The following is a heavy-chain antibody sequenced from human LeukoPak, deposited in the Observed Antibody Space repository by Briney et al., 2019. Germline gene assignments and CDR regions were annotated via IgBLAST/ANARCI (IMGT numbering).Heavy chain of an antibody. CDR2: INPNSGGT. CDR1: GYTFTGYY. J-gene: IGHJ4*02. V-gene: IGHV1-2*02. D-gene: IGHD2-15*01. CDR3: ARDGAGGIVVVVAATGAIDY. Sequence: ASVKVSCKASGYTFTGYYMHWVRQAPGQGLEWMGWINPNSGGTNYAQKFQGGVTMTRDTSISTAYMELSRLRSDDTAVYYCARDGAGGIVVVVAATGAIDYWGQGTLVTVSS.